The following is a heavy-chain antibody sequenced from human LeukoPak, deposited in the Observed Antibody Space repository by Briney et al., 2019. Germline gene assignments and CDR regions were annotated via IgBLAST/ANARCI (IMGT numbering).Heavy chain of an antibody. D-gene: IGHD3-3*01. J-gene: IGHJ4*02. Sequence: PSETLSLTCTVSGGSISGYYWSWIRQPPGKGLELIGHIYYTGNTVYNPSLKSRATILLDTSENPFSLKLRSVTTADTAVYYCARYRPSESRSGEVTSLDYWGQGTLVTVSS. CDR3: ARYRPSESRSGEVTSLDY. V-gene: IGHV4-59*01. CDR2: IYYTGNT. CDR1: GGSISGYY.